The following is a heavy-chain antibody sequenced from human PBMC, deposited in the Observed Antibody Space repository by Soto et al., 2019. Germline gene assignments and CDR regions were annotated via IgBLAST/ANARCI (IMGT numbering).Heavy chain of an antibody. Sequence: PSETLSLTCTVSGVSISGSRYYWGWIRQPPGRGLEWIGNIYYSGSTYYTPALKSRVTLSVRTSKNQFSLNLNSVTAADTAVYYCARGGIPPSGYGIAYAMDVWGQGTTVTVSS. V-gene: IGHV4-39*01. CDR3: ARGGIPPSGYGIAYAMDV. J-gene: IGHJ6*02. CDR1: GVSISGSRYY. CDR2: IYYSGST. D-gene: IGHD1-26*01.